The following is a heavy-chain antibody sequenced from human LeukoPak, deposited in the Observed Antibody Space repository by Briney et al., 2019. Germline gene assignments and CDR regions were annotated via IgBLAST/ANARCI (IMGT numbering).Heavy chain of an antibody. CDR3: ARDWGSLVRGVMDY. Sequence: PGRSLRLSCAASGFTFSSYGMHWVRQAPGKGLEWVAVISYDGSNKYYADSVKGRFTISRDNSKNTLYLQMNSLRAEDTAVYYCARDWGSLVRGVMDYWGQGILVTVSS. CDR2: ISYDGSNK. V-gene: IGHV3-30*03. CDR1: GFTFSSYG. D-gene: IGHD3-10*01. J-gene: IGHJ4*02.